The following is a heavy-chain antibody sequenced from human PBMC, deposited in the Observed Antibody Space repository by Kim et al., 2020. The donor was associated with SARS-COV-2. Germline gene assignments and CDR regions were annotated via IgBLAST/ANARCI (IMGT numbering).Heavy chain of an antibody. Sequence: GGSLRLSCAASGFSFDDYAMHWVRQAPGKGLEWVAGISWSSGGIGYADSVKGRFTISRDSAKNSLYLQMNSLRAEDTALYYCTKDRPNKSTDGTMGSFQHWGQGTLGTVSS. J-gene: IGHJ1*01. CDR2: ISWSSGGI. V-gene: IGHV3-9*01. CDR1: GFSFDDYA. D-gene: IGHD6-13*01. CDR3: TKDRPNKSTDGTMGSFQH.